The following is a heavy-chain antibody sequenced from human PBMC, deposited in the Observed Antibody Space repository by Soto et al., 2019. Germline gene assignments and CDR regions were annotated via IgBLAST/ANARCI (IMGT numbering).Heavy chain of an antibody. V-gene: IGHV3-30*18. D-gene: IGHD1-26*01. CDR2: ISYDGSNT. CDR3: AKEGGLSGSYYISSSYYFDY. CDR1: GFTFSSCG. J-gene: IGHJ4*02. Sequence: VQLVESGGGVVQPGRSLRLSCAASGFTFSSCGMHWVRQAPGKGLEWVAIISYDGSNTYYADSVKGRFTISRDNSKNTLYLQMNSLRAEDTSVYYCAKEGGLSGSYYISSSYYFDYWGQGTLVTVSS.